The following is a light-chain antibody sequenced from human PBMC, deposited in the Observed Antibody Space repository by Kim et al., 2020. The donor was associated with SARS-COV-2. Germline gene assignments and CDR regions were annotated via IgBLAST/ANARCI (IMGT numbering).Light chain of an antibody. V-gene: IGKV3-20*01. J-gene: IGKJ1*01. Sequence: SPWERATRTCRASQSVSSNYLAWYQQKPGQAPRLLIYGASSRATGIPDRFSGSGSGTDFTLTITRLEPEDFAVYYCQQYSSSPATFGQGTKVDIK. CDR3: QQYSSSPAT. CDR2: GAS. CDR1: QSVSSNY.